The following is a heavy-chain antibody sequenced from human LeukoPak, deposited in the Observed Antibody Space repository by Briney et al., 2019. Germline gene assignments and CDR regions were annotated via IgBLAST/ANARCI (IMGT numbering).Heavy chain of an antibody. D-gene: IGHD3-9*01. J-gene: IGHJ3*01. V-gene: IGHV3-7*05. CDR2: INQDGSKK. Sequence: QTGGSLRLSCAASGFSFSSDWMNWVRQAPGKGLEWVASINQDGSKKYYVDSVKGRFTISRDNAKNSLYLQMNSLRAEDTAVYYCARDPDILTGVAYDFWGQGTMVTVSS. CDR3: ARDPDILTGVAYDF. CDR1: GFSFSSDW.